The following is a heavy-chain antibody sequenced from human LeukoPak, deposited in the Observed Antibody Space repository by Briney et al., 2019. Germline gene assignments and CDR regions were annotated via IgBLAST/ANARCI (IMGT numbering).Heavy chain of an antibody. J-gene: IGHJ4*02. D-gene: IGHD6-19*01. CDR2: ISYDGSNK. Sequence: PGGSLRLSCAASGFTFSSYGMHWVRQAPGKGLEWVAVISYDGSNKYYADSVKGRFTISRDNSKNTMHLQMNSLRAEDTAVYYCAKPGLIAVAAYFDYWGQGTLVTVS. V-gene: IGHV3-30*18. CDR1: GFTFSSYG. CDR3: AKPGLIAVAAYFDY.